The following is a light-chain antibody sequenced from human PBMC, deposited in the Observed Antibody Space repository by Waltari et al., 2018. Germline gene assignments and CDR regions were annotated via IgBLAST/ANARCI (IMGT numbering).Light chain of an antibody. CDR3: QHYVRLPAT. CDR1: QSVRGS. J-gene: IGKJ1*01. Sequence: EIVLTQSPGTLSLSPGERVTLSCRASQSVRGSLAWYQQKAGQAPRLLIYGASSRATGIPDRFSSSGSGTDFSLTISRLEPEDFAVYYCQHYVRLPATFGQGTKVEIK. CDR2: GAS. V-gene: IGKV3-20*01.